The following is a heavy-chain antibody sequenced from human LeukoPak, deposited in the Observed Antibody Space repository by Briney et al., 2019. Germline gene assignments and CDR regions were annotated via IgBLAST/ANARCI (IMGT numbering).Heavy chain of an antibody. CDR1: GFSLTTRGVG. CDR2: LYSDDDK. V-gene: IGHV2-5*02. Sequence: SGPTLAKPPQTLTLTCTFSGFSLTTRGVGVGWIRQPPGKALEWLAPLYSDDDKRYSPSLESRLTITKDTSKNQVVLTMTNMDPVDTATYYCAHRGLDSSAYQFDYWGQGTLVTVSS. D-gene: IGHD3-22*01. CDR3: AHRGLDSSAYQFDY. J-gene: IGHJ4*02.